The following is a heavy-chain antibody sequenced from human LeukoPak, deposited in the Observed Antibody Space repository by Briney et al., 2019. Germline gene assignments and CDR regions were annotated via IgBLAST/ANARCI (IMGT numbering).Heavy chain of an antibody. CDR3: GRWRESSNWPPGYLQY. V-gene: IGHV1-18*01. J-gene: IGHJ1*01. Sequence: ASVKVSCKASGFTFTSYGFSWVRQAPGQGLEWMGWISAYNGNTNYAQNLQGRVTMTTDASTSTVYMELRSLRSDDTAMYYCGRWRESSNWPPGYLQYWGQGTLVIVSS. CDR2: ISAYNGNT. D-gene: IGHD4-11*01. CDR1: GFTFTSYG.